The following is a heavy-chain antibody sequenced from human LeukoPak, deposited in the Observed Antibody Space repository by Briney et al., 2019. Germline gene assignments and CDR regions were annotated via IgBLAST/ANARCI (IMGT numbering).Heavy chain of an antibody. J-gene: IGHJ4*02. Sequence: GGSLRLSCAASGFTFSTYAMNWVRQAPGKGLEWVSFISTGSSTIYYADSVKGRFTISRDNAKNSLYLQMSSLGDEDTAVYYCARVAEIQLWLRSAFDYWGQGTLVTVSS. CDR1: GFTFSTYA. CDR3: ARVAEIQLWLRSAFDY. V-gene: IGHV3-48*02. D-gene: IGHD5-18*01. CDR2: ISTGSSTI.